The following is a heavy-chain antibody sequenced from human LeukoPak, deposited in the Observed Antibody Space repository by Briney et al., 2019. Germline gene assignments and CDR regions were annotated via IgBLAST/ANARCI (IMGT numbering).Heavy chain of an antibody. D-gene: IGHD3-3*01. CDR1: GFTFSSYA. Sequence: PGGSLRLSCAASGFTFSSYAMTWVRQAPGKGLEWVSALSGSGGSTYYADSVKGRVTISRDKSKNTLYLQMNSLRAEDTAVYYCAKGMAWLLPYYVMDVWGQGTTVTVSS. CDR3: AKGMAWLLPYYVMDV. J-gene: IGHJ6*02. CDR2: LSGSGGST. V-gene: IGHV3-23*01.